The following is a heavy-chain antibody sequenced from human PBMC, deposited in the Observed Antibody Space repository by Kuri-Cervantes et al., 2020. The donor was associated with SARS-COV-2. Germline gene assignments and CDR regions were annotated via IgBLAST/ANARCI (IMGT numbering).Heavy chain of an antibody. J-gene: IGHJ6*03. D-gene: IGHD2-8*01. CDR3: ATLPYRTNGVCYTYYYYYMDV. Sequence: LRLSCTVSGGSISSGDYYWSWIRQPPGKGLEWIGYIYYSGSTYYNPSLKSRVTISVDTSKNQFSLKLSSVTAADTAVYYCATLPYRTNGVCYTYYYYYMDVWGKGTTVTVSS. CDR2: IYYSGST. CDR1: GGSISSGDYY. V-gene: IGHV4-30-4*08.